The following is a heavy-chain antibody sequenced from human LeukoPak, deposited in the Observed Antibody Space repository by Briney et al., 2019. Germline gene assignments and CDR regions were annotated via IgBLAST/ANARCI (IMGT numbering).Heavy chain of an antibody. D-gene: IGHD2-2*01. Sequence: GGTLRLSCAASGFTFSSYAMSWVRQAPGKGLEWVSAISGSGGSTYYADSVKGRFTISRDNSKNTLYLQMNSLRAEDTAVYYCARGGGYCSSTSCYPGDYWGQGTLVTVSS. CDR1: GFTFSSYA. CDR2: ISGSGGST. CDR3: ARGGGYCSSTSCYPGDY. J-gene: IGHJ4*02. V-gene: IGHV3-23*01.